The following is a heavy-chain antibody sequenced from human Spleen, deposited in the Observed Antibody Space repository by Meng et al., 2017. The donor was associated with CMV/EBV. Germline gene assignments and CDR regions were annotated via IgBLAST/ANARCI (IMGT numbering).Heavy chain of an antibody. CDR1: GFTFSTYA. V-gene: IGHV3-23*01. D-gene: IGHD4-17*01. CDR3: AKLPTVTTIRGFDY. CDR2: ISGSGGST. Sequence: GESLKISCAASGFTFSTYAMSWVRQAPGKGLEWVSGISGSGGSTYYADSVKGRFTISRDNSKNTQYLQMNSLRAEDTAIYYCAKLPTVTTIRGFDYWGQGTLVTVSS. J-gene: IGHJ4*02.